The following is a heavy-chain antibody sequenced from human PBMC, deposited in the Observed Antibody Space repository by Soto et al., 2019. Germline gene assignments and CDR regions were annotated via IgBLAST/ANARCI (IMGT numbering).Heavy chain of an antibody. CDR2: IKYDGREK. CDR1: GFTFSDYW. CDR3: ARDGVAPGLYFDH. D-gene: IGHD6-13*01. Sequence: EVQLVASGGGLVQPGGSLGLSCAASGFTFSDYWMNWVRQTPGKRLEWVASIKYDGREKNYVDSVKGRFTISRDNAKNSVYLQMASLRAEDTAVYYCARDGVAPGLYFDHWGQGTPVTVSS. J-gene: IGHJ4*02. V-gene: IGHV3-7*05.